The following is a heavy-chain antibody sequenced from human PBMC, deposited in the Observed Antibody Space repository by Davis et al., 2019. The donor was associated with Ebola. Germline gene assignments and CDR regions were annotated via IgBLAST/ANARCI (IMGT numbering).Heavy chain of an antibody. CDR2: IPHSGST. V-gene: IGHV4-34*01. Sequence: PSETLSLTCTASCVSLNNYFWSWIRQPPGKGLEWIGEIPHSGSTNYKPSLKSRVTISVDTSKNQFSLRLRSVTAADTAIYYCARLKWRKAYYVAPDVWGRGTTVTVSS. J-gene: IGHJ6*04. CDR1: CVSLNNYF. D-gene: IGHD3-10*02. CDR3: ARLKWRKAYYVAPDV.